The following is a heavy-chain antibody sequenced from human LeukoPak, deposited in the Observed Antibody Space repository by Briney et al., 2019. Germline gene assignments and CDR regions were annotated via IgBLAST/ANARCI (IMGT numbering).Heavy chain of an antibody. J-gene: IGHJ4*02. CDR1: GGSFSGYY. CDR2: INHSEST. D-gene: IGHD1-1*01. Sequence: SETLSLTCAVYGGSFSGYYWSWIRQPPGKGLEWIGDINHSESTNYNPSLKSRVTISVDTSKNQFSLKLTSVTAADTAVYYCATNWNLDCWGQGTLVTVSS. V-gene: IGHV4-34*01. CDR3: ATNWNLDC.